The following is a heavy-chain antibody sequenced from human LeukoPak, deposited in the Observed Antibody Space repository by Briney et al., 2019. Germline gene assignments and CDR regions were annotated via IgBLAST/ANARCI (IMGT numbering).Heavy chain of an antibody. CDR3: ARGPEGNDFSDYKLGEYFQH. J-gene: IGHJ1*01. Sequence: GRSLRLSCAASGFPFSGYGIHWVRQAPGKGLEWVAVISSDGSNIHYADSVKGRFTISRDNFKNTLYLQMNSLRAEDTADYYCARGPEGNDFSDYKLGEYFQHWGQGTLVTVSS. D-gene: IGHD4-11*01. CDR2: ISSDGSNI. CDR1: GFPFSGYG. V-gene: IGHV3-30*03.